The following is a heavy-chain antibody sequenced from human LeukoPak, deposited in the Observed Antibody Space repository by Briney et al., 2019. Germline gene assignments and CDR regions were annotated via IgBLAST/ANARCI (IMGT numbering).Heavy chain of an antibody. CDR1: GGSISSNDW. J-gene: IGHJ4*02. D-gene: IGHD1-14*01. V-gene: IGHV4-4*02. CDR2: IYHSGST. CDR3: ARGGGGPLRKPYYFDY. Sequence: SETLSLTCAVSGGSISSNDWWTWVRQPPGKGLEWIGEIYHSGSTNYNPSLKSRVTISVDTSKNQFSLKLSSVTAADTAVYYCARGGGGPLRKPYYFDYWGQGTLVTVSS.